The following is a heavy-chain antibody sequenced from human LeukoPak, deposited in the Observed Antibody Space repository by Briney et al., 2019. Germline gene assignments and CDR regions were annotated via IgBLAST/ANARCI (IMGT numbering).Heavy chain of an antibody. CDR1: GYTFTSYD. CDR3: ARGGGKHCSGGSCYSIATFDY. D-gene: IGHD2-15*01. J-gene: IGHJ4*02. V-gene: IGHV1-8*01. Sequence: ASVKVSCKASGYTFTSYDMNWVRQATGQGLEWMGWMNPNSGNTGYAQKFQGRVTMTRNTSISTAYMELSSLRSEDTAVYYCARGGGKHCSGGSCYSIATFDYWGQGTLVTVSS. CDR2: MNPNSGNT.